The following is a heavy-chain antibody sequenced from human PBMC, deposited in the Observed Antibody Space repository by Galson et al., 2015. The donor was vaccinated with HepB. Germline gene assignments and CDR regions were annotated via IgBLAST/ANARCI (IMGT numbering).Heavy chain of an antibody. CDR1: GYRFTNYW. V-gene: IGHV5-51*01. CDR2: IYPGDSDV. Sequence: QSGAEVKRPGQSLRISCAASGYRFTNYWIGWVRQMPGKGLEWMASIYPGDSDVRYSPSFRGQITVSVDKSINTADLQWISLKASDTAIYYCARRLGTRAFDAFDVWGQGTMVSVSS. CDR3: ARRLGTRAFDAFDV. D-gene: IGHD7-27*01. J-gene: IGHJ3*01.